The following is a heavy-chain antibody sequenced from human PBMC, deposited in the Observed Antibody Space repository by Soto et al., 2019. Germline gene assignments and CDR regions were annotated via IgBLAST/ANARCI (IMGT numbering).Heavy chain of an antibody. V-gene: IGHV4-61*01. J-gene: IGHJ5*02. Sequence: SETLSLTCTVSGGSVSSGSYYWSWIRQPPGKGLEWIGYIYYSGSTNYNPSLKSRVTISVDTSKNQFSLKLSSVTAADTAVYYCAILRRYCSSTSCYEWLDPWGQGTMVTVYS. CDR1: GGSVSSGSYY. D-gene: IGHD2-2*01. CDR3: AILRRYCSSTSCYEWLDP. CDR2: IYYSGST.